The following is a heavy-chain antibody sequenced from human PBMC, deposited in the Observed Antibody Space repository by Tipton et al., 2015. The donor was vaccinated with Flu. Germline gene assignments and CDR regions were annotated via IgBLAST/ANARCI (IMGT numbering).Heavy chain of an antibody. J-gene: IGHJ4*02. D-gene: IGHD6-13*01. CDR3: ARHAGRSSWYIFDY. CDR1: GGSISTTSYY. V-gene: IGHV4-39*01. Sequence: GLVKPSETLSLTCTVSGGSISTTSYYWGWIRQPPGKELQWIGSIYHSGSTYYNPSLNSRVTISVDTSKKQFSLKLSSVTAADTAVYYCARHAGRSSWYIFDYWGQGTLVTVSS. CDR2: IYHSGST.